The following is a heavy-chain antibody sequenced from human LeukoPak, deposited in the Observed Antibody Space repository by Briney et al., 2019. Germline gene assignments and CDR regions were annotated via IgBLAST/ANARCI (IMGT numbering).Heavy chain of an antibody. D-gene: IGHD2-2*01. J-gene: IGHJ5*02. V-gene: IGHV4-59*01. Sequence: SETLSLTCTVSGGSISSYYWSWIRQPPGKGLEWIGYIYYSGSTNYNPSLKSRVTISVDTSKNQFSLKLSSVTAADTAVYYCARMVRSSPGWFDPWGQGTLVTVSS. CDR1: GGSISSYY. CDR3: ARMVRSSPGWFDP. CDR2: IYYSGST.